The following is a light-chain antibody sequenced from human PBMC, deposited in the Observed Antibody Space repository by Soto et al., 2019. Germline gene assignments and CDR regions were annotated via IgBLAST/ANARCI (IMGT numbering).Light chain of an antibody. V-gene: IGKV1-39*01. CDR3: QQSYSTPWA. CDR2: AAS. CDR1: QSSRIY. J-gene: IGKJ1*01. Sequence: DIQMTQSPSSLSASVGDRVTITCRASQSSRIYLNWYQQKPGKAPNLLIYAASSLQSGVPSRFSGSGSGTDFTLAISSLQPEDFATYYCQQSYSTPWAFGQGTKVEV.